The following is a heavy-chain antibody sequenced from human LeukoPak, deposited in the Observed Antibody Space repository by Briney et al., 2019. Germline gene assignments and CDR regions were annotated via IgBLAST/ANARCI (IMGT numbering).Heavy chain of an antibody. Sequence: GGSLRLSCAASGFSFSSYWMSWVRQAPGKGLEWVANIKQDGSAISYVDSVKGRFTTSRDNAKNSLYLQMNSLRAEDTAVYYCAKRRDGFDIWGQGTMVSVSS. CDR1: GFSFSSYW. CDR3: AKRRDGFDI. CDR2: IKQDGSAI. V-gene: IGHV3-7*05. J-gene: IGHJ3*02. D-gene: IGHD5-24*01.